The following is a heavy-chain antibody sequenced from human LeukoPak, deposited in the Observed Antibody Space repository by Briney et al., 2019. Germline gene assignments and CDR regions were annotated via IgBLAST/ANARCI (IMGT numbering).Heavy chain of an antibody. CDR3: AKGGYYYDSSGFDY. V-gene: IGHV3-30*18. Sequence: GGSLRLSCAASGFTFGSYGMHWVRQAPGKGLEWVAVISYDGSNKYYADSVKGRFTISRDNSKNTLYLQMNSLRAEDTAVYYCAKGGYYYDSSGFDYWGQGTLVTVSS. D-gene: IGHD3-22*01. CDR1: GFTFGSYG. CDR2: ISYDGSNK. J-gene: IGHJ4*02.